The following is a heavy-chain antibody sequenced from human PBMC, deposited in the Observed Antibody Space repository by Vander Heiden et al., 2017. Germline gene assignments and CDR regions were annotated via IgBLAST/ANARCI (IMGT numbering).Heavy chain of an antibody. D-gene: IGHD5-12*01. CDR3: AKGYDYEGGYYFDY. J-gene: IGHJ4*02. CDR2: ISVSGGST. Sequence: VQLLESGGGLVQPGGSLSLSCSASGFTFGVYARSWARQSRGKGLECVSAISVSGGSTYYADSVKGRFTISRDNSKNTLYLQMNSLRAEDTAVYYCAKGYDYEGGYYFDYWGQGTLVTVSS. CDR1: GFTFGVYA. V-gene: IGHV3-23*01.